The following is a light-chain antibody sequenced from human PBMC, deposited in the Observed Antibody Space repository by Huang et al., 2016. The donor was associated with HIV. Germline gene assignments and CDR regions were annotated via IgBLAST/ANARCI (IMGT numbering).Light chain of an antibody. CDR1: QTVSNNF. V-gene: IGKV3-20*01. J-gene: IGKJ2*01. Sequence: EIVLTQSPGTLSLSPGERATLSCRASQTVSNNFLAWYQQKPGQAPRLLIYGASSRATGIPDRFSGSASGTDYTLTITRLEPEDFGVYYCQQFSTSPPRYTFGGGTKLET. CDR2: GAS. CDR3: QQFSTSPPRYT.